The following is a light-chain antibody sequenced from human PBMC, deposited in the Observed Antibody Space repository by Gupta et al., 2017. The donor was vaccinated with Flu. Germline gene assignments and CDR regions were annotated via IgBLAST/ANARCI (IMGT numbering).Light chain of an antibody. Sequence: RATLSCRARQSVSNYLAWYQQKPGQAPRLLIYDASKRATGIPARFSCSGSGTDFTLTISSLEPEDFAVYYCQQRTNWPPGVTFGPGTRVDI. CDR1: QSVSNY. CDR2: DAS. V-gene: IGKV3-11*01. CDR3: QQRTNWPPGVT. J-gene: IGKJ3*01.